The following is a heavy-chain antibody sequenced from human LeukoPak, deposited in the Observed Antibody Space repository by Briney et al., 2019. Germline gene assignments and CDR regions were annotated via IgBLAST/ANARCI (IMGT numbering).Heavy chain of an antibody. CDR2: INHSGST. Sequence: SETLSLTCAVYGGSFSGYYWSWIRQPPGKGLEWIGEINHSGSTNYNPSLKSRVTISVDTSRNQFSLKLSSVTAADTAVYYCARGVLWFGELPAPGMDVWGKGTTVTVSS. D-gene: IGHD3-10*01. J-gene: IGHJ6*04. CDR3: ARGVLWFGELPAPGMDV. CDR1: GGSFSGYY. V-gene: IGHV4-34*01.